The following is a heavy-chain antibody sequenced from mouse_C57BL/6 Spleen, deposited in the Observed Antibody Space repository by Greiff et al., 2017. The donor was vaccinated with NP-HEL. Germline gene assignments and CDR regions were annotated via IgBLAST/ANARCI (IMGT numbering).Heavy chain of an antibody. V-gene: IGHV1-26*01. J-gene: IGHJ2*01. Sequence: VQLKQSGPELVKPGASVKISCKASGYTFTDYYMNWVKQSHGKSLEWIGDINPNNGGTSYNQKFKGKATLTVDKSSSTAYMELRSLTSEDSAVYYCARSGGTRRYYFDYWGQGTTLTVSS. CDR2: INPNNGGT. CDR3: ARSGGTRRYYFDY. D-gene: IGHD3-3*01. CDR1: GYTFTDYY.